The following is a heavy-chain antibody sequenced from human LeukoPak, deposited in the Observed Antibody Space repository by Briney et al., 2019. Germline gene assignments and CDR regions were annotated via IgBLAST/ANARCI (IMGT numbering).Heavy chain of an antibody. CDR3: ASGDYLDY. CDR2: ISYVGSNK. Sequence: GGSLRLSCAASGSNFSAYGIHWVRQAPGKGLGWVALISYVGSNKKYGDSVKGRFTISRDNSTNTLYLQMNSLIAEGPAVYYCASGDYLDYWGQGTLVIASS. CDR1: GSNFSAYG. J-gene: IGHJ4*02. D-gene: IGHD4-17*01. V-gene: IGHV3-30*03.